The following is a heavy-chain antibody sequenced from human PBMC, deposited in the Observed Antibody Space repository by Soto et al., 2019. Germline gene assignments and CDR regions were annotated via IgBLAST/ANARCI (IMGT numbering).Heavy chain of an antibody. J-gene: IGHJ4*02. Sequence: GSLRLSCAASGFTFSSYAMSWVRQAPGKGLEWIGSIFYSGSTYYTPSLKSRVTISVDASKNQFSLKLNSVTAADTAMYYCARLNKYFDYWGQGTLVTVSS. CDR2: IFYSGST. CDR1: GFTFSSYA. CDR3: ARLNKYFDY. V-gene: IGHV4-39*01.